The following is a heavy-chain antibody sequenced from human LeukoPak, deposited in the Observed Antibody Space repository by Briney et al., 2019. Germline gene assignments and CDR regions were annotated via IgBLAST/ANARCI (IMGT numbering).Heavy chain of an antibody. Sequence: PSETLSLTCAVSGGSISSGGYSWSWIRQPPGKGLEWIGYIYHSGSTYYNPSLKSRVTISVDGSKNQFSLKLSSVTAADTAVYYCARVSGRSDAFDIWGQGTMVTVS. CDR2: IYHSGST. CDR1: GGSISSGGYS. V-gene: IGHV4-30-2*01. J-gene: IGHJ3*02. CDR3: ARVSGRSDAFDI.